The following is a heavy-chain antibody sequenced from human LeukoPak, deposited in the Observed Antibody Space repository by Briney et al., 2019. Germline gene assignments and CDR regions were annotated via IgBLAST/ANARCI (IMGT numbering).Heavy chain of an antibody. Sequence: GGSLRLSCAASGFTFSDYYMSWIRQAPGKGLEWVSYISSSSSTIYYADSVKGRFTISRDNAKNSLYLQMNSLRAEDTAVYYCASLSGGDYGGYVAPCYWGHGTLVAVSS. D-gene: IGHD4-17*01. J-gene: IGHJ4*01. CDR2: ISSSSSTI. CDR3: ASLSGGDYGGYVAPCY. CDR1: GFTFSDYY. V-gene: IGHV3-11*04.